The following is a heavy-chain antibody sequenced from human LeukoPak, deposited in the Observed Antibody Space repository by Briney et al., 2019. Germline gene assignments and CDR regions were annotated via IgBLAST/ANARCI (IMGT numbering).Heavy chain of an antibody. Sequence: GGSLRLSCTVSGFTVSSNSMSWVRQAPGKGLEWVSYISSSGSTIYYADSVKGRFTISRDNAKNSLYLQMNSLRAEDTAVYYCARDLTTTVTTAERDYYYYYMDVWGKGTTVTISS. J-gene: IGHJ6*03. D-gene: IGHD4-17*01. CDR2: ISSSGSTI. CDR3: ARDLTTTVTTAERDYYYYYMDV. CDR1: GFTVSSNS. V-gene: IGHV3-48*04.